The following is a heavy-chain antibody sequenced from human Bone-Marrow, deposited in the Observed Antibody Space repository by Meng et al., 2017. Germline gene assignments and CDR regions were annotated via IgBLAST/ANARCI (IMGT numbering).Heavy chain of an antibody. CDR1: GGSISSGGYY. J-gene: IGHJ5*02. CDR3: ARANVNYGVVDP. Sequence: QQQLQDAGPGLVKPSQTLSRTCTVSGGSISSGGYYWSWNSQHTGKGLEWIGYIYYSGSTYYNPSLKSLVTISVDTSKNQFSLKLSSVTAADTAVYSCARANVNYGVVDPWGQGTLVTGSS. V-gene: IGHV4-31*01. D-gene: IGHD3-10*01. CDR2: IYYSGST.